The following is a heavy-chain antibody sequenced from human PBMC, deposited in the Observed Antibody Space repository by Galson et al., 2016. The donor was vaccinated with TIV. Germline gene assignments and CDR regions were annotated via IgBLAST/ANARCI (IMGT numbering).Heavy chain of an antibody. CDR2: SSGSGDTI. CDR3: AKTQVDIIVAPASTPGYYFDY. D-gene: IGHD2-2*02. Sequence: SLRLSCAASGFTFNTNTMSWIRQAPGKGLEWVSTSSGSGDTIYYADSVKGRFTISRDNSKGTLYLQMSSLRVDDTAIYYCAKTQVDIIVAPASTPGYYFDYWGQRTLVTVSS. J-gene: IGHJ4*02. CDR1: GFTFNTNT. V-gene: IGHV3-23*01.